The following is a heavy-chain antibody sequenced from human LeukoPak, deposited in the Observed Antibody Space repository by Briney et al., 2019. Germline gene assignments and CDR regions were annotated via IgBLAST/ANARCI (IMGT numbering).Heavy chain of an antibody. D-gene: IGHD1-26*01. CDR3: AKDVCGNYCSFDV. V-gene: IGHV3-23*01. Sequence: QTGGPLRLSCAASGFTFSTYAMSWVRHAPGKALEWVSGISGSGDNTYYADSAKGRFTISRDNSKNTVYLQMNSLRAEDTALYYCAKDVCGNYCSFDVWGQGTMVTVSS. CDR2: ISGSGDNT. J-gene: IGHJ3*01. CDR1: GFTFSTYA.